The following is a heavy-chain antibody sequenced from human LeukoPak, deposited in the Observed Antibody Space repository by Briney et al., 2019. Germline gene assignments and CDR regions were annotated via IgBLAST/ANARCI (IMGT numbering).Heavy chain of an antibody. J-gene: IGHJ3*02. D-gene: IGHD2-15*01. Sequence: ASVKVSCKASGYTFTSYYMHWVRQAPGQGLEWMGIINPSGGSTSYAQKFQGRVTMTRDTSTSTVYMELSSLRSEDTAVYYCARDTPPQGVVVVAATPGAFDIWGQGTMVTVSS. V-gene: IGHV1-46*01. CDR1: GYTFTSYY. CDR2: INPSGGST. CDR3: ARDTPPQGVVVVAATPGAFDI.